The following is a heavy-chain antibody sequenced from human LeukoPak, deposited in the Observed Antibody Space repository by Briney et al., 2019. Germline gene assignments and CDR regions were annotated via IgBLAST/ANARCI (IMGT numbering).Heavy chain of an antibody. J-gene: IGHJ6*02. CDR3: ARHEELYYGDYGNLYYYYGMDV. D-gene: IGHD4-17*01. CDR1: GGSISSYY. V-gene: IGHV4-59*08. CDR2: IYYSGST. Sequence: SETLSPTCTVSGGSISSYYWSWIRRPPGKGLEWIGYIYYSGSTNYNPSLKSRVTISVDTSKNQFSLKLSSVTAADTAVYYCARHEELYYGDYGNLYYYYGMDVWGQGTTVTVSS.